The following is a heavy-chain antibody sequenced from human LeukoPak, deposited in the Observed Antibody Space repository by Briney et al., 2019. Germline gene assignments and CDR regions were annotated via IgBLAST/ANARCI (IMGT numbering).Heavy chain of an antibody. J-gene: IGHJ4*02. D-gene: IGHD3-10*01. V-gene: IGHV3-74*01. CDR2: INSDGSST. CDR3: ARDLEVRGELLYYFDY. Sequence: GGSLRLSCAASGFTFSSYWMHWVRQAPGKGLVWVSRINSDGSSTSYANSVKGRFTISRDNAKNTLYLQMNSLRAEDTAVYYCARDLEVRGELLYYFDYWGQGTLVTVSS. CDR1: GFTFSSYW.